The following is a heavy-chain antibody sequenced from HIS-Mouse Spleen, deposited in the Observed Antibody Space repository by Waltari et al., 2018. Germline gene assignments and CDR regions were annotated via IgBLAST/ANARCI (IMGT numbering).Heavy chain of an antibody. CDR2: IYYSGST. J-gene: IGHJ2*01. D-gene: IGHD6-13*01. CDR3: AREIPYSSSWYDWYFDL. Sequence: QLQLQESGPGLVKPSETLSLTCTVPGCSISSSRYYWGWIRQPPGKGLAWIGSIYYSGSTYYNPSLKSRVTISVDTSKNQFSLKLSSVTAADTAVYYCAREIPYSSSWYDWYFDLWGRGTLVTVSS. V-gene: IGHV4-39*07. CDR1: GCSISSSRYY.